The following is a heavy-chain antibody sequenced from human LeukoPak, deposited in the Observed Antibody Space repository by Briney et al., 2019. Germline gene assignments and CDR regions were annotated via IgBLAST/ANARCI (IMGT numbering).Heavy chain of an antibody. CDR1: GDSISSSNYY. CDR3: ARGTGYSSSWYWFYFDY. Sequence: SETLSLTCTVSGDSISSSNYYWAWIRQPPGKGLEWIGSFYYSGSTYYNPSLFLKSRVTISVDTSKNQFSLRLRSVTAADTAVYYCARGTGYSSSWYWFYFDYWGQGTLVTVSS. D-gene: IGHD6-13*01. V-gene: IGHV4-39*07. CDR2: FYYSGST. J-gene: IGHJ4*02.